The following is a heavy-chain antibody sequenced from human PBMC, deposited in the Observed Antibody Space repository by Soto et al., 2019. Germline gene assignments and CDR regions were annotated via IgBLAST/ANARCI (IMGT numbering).Heavy chain of an antibody. D-gene: IGHD1-26*01. J-gene: IGHJ5*02. V-gene: IGHV1-18*01. Sequence: ASVKVSCKASGYTFTSYGISWVRQAPGQGLEWMGWISAYNGNTNYAQKLQGRVTMTTDTSTSTAYMELRSLRSDDTAGYYCARSVGSYGQNWFDPWGQGTLVTVSS. CDR1: GYTFTSYG. CDR2: ISAYNGNT. CDR3: ARSVGSYGQNWFDP.